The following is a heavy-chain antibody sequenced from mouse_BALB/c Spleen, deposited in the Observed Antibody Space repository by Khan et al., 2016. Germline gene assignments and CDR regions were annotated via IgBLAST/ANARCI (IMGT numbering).Heavy chain of an antibody. V-gene: IGHV3-2*02. D-gene: IGHD4-1*01. Sequence: EVQLQESGPGLVKPSQSLSLTCTVTGYSITSDYAWNWIRQFPGNKLEWMGYISYSGSTTSNPSLKSRVSITRATSKTQFFLQLHSVTSEDTATSDCASQTGTWGGFAYWGQGTLVTVSA. CDR3: ASQTGTWGGFAY. J-gene: IGHJ3*01. CDR2: ISYSGST. CDR1: GYSITSDYA.